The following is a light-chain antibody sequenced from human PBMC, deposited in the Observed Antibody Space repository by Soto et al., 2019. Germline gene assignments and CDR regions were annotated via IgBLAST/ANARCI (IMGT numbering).Light chain of an antibody. J-gene: IGKJ3*01. CDR3: QHRSNWPPD. CDR1: QSVSGY. Sequence: EVVVTQSPATVSLSPGERAPLSCRASQSVSGYLAWYQQKPGQAPRLLIYDASNRATGIPARFSGSGSGTDFTLTISSLEPEDFAVYYCQHRSNWPPDFGPGTKVDIK. V-gene: IGKV3-11*01. CDR2: DAS.